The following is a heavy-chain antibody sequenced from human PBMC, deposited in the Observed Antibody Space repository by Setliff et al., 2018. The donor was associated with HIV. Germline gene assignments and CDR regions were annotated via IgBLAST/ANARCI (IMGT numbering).Heavy chain of an antibody. Sequence: GGSLRLSCAGSGFTFSSYWMSWVRQAPGKGLEWVANIKQDGSEKYYVESVKGRFTISRDNANNSLCLQMNSLRAEDTAVYYCASRVYYYDSSGYLREEGFDPWGQGTLVTVSS. D-gene: IGHD3-22*01. CDR3: ASRVYYYDSSGYLREEGFDP. CDR1: GFTFSSYW. J-gene: IGHJ5*02. CDR2: IKQDGSEK. V-gene: IGHV3-7*01.